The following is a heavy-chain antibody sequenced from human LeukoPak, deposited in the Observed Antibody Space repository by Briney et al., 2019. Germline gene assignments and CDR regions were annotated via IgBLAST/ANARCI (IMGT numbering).Heavy chain of an antibody. D-gene: IGHD2-2*01. CDR2: ITSGGAP. J-gene: IGHJ6*03. CDR1: GFTFSNYA. Sequence: GGSLRLSCAASGFTFSNYAVMWVPQAPGQGLEWVSAITSGGAPRYADSVKGRFTISRDNPKNSLYLQMNSLRAEDTAVYYCARDPSTSNDYYYYMDVWGKGTTVTVSS. V-gene: IGHV3-69-1*01. CDR3: ARDPSTSNDYYYYMDV.